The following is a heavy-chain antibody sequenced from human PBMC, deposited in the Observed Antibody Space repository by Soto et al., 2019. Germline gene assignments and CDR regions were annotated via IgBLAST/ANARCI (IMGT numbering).Heavy chain of an antibody. CDR2: ISAYNGNT. Sequence: ASVKVSCKASTYNFKTLIISWVRQPPGQGLEWVGWISAYNGNTQYGLKFHDRVTMTTDTSTTTAYVELRSLTTDDTALYFCARIYDFWRRVGGAIHFCGPGTMVTVST. V-gene: IGHV1-18*01. J-gene: IGHJ4*03. CDR1: TYNFKTLI. CDR3: ARIYDFWRRVGGAIHF. D-gene: IGHD3-3*01.